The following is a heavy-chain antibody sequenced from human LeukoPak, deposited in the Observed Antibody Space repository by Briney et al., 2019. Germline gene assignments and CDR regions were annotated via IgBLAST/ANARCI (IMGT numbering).Heavy chain of an antibody. D-gene: IGHD2-15*01. CDR2: INHSGST. CDR1: GGSFSGYY. J-gene: IGHJ4*02. Sequence: SETLSLTCAVYGGSFSGYYWSWIRQPPGKGLEWIGEINHSGSTNYNPSLESRVTISVDTSKNQYSLKLISVTAADTALYYCARQRSPCSGGAYYFDYWGQGTLVAVSS. CDR3: ARQRSPCSGGAYYFDY. V-gene: IGHV4-34*01.